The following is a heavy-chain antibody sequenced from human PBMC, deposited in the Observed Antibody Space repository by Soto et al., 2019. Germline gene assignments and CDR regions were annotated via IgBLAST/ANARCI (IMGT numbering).Heavy chain of an antibody. CDR3: ARDRGGDLKAFDI. D-gene: IGHD3-10*01. J-gene: IGHJ3*02. V-gene: IGHV3-21*01. CDR1: GFTFSSYS. CDR2: ISSSSSYI. Sequence: EVQLVESGGGLVKPGGSLRLSCAASGFTFSSYSMNWVRQAPGKGLEWVSLISSSSSYIYYADSVKGRFTITRDDAKNSLYLQMNSQRAEDTAWDYWARDRGGDLKAFDIWGQGTMVTVSS.